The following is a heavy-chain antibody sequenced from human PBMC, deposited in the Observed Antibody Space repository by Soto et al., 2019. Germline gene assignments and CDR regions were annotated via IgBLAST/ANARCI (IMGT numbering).Heavy chain of an antibody. CDR1: GFTFTNAW. D-gene: IGHD3-22*01. CDR2: IKGEADGGTT. V-gene: IGHV3-15*01. Sequence: GGSLRLSCAASGFTFTNAWMSWVRQAPGKGLEWVGRIKGEADGGTTDYAAPVKGRITISRDHSKDTLYLQMNSLKTEDTAVYYCTTGLSNGYYNFDYWGQGTPVTVSS. CDR3: TTGLSNGYYNFDY. J-gene: IGHJ4*02.